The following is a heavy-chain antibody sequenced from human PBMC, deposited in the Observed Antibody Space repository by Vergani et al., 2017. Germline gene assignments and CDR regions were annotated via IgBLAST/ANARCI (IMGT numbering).Heavy chain of an antibody. D-gene: IGHD3-9*01. Sequence: EVQLLESGGGLVQPGGSLRLSCAASGFTFSSYAMSWVRQAPGKGLEWVSAIGGSGGSTYYADSVKGRFTISRDNSKNTLYLQMNSLRAEDTAVYYCAKADWPYYYCYYGMDVWGQGTTVTVSS. J-gene: IGHJ6*02. CDR2: IGGSGGST. V-gene: IGHV3-23*01. CDR3: AKADWPYYYCYYGMDV. CDR1: GFTFSSYA.